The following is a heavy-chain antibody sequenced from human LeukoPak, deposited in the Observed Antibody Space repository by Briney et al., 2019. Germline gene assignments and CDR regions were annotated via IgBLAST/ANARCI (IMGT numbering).Heavy chain of an antibody. V-gene: IGHV4-39*01. CDR1: GGSIRSSSYY. J-gene: IGHJ6*02. CDR2: IYYSGST. Sequence: KPSETLSLTCTVPGGSIRSSSYYWGWIRQPPGKGLEWIGSIYYSGSTYYNPSLKSRVTISVDTSKNQFSLKLSSVTAADTAVYYCARQGTVTTYYYYYYGMDVWGQGTTVTVSS. CDR3: ARQGTVTTYYYYYYGMDV. D-gene: IGHD4-17*01.